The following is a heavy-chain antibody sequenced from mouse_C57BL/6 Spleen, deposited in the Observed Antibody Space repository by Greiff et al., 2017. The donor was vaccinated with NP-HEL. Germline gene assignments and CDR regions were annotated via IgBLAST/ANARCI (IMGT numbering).Heavy chain of an antibody. CDR1: GYSITSGYY. V-gene: IGHV3-6*01. CDR2: ISYDGSN. D-gene: IGHD2-3*01. Sequence: ESGPGLVKPSQSLSLTCSVTGYSITSGYYWNWIRQFPGNKLEWMGYISYDGSNNYNPSLKNRISITRDTSKNQFFLKLNSVTTEDTATYYCARVGDGYYSAMDYWGQGTSVTVSS. J-gene: IGHJ4*01. CDR3: ARVGDGYYSAMDY.